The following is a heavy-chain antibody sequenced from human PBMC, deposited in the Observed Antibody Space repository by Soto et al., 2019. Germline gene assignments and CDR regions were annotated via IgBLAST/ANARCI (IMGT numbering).Heavy chain of an antibody. CDR1: GSSICTNY. CDR3: AGYCGSSICPEDHYFALEV. V-gene: IGHV4-59*01. CDR2: ISDGGST. Sequence: SPSSPDAGSSICTNYQTVHPASPLNVLEWIGYISDGGSTNYNPSLKSRVTISVDTSKKQVSLKLSSVSAADTARYFCAGYCGSSICPEDHYFALEVWGQGTKVKVS. J-gene: IGHJ6*02. D-gene: IGHD2-2*01.